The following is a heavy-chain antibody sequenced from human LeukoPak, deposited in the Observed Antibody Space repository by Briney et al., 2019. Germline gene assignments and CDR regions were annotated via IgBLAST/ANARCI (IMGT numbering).Heavy chain of an antibody. CDR3: AAIEAEYYYDSSGYSPFDY. J-gene: IGHJ4*02. CDR2: IIPIFGTA. CDR1: GGTFSIYA. D-gene: IGHD3-22*01. V-gene: IGHV1-69*13. Sequence: SVNVSCKASGGTFSIYAISWVRQAPGQGLEWMGGIIPIFGTANYAQKFQGRVTITADESTSTAYMELSSLRSEDTAVYYCAAIEAEYYYDSSGYSPFDYWGQGTLVTVSS.